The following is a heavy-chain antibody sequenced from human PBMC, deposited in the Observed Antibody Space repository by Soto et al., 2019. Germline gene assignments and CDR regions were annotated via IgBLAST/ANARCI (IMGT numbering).Heavy chain of an antibody. CDR3: AMDYGDRPEYFKH. Sequence: QVQLVQSGPAVKRPGASMKVSCKASGYTFTSYGISCVRQAPGQGLEWMAWISPLKGRTQYSQKAQGRVTLSTDTSSNTAYMEMTTLRVDATDVYYCAMDYGDRPEYFKHWGQGTLVTVS. D-gene: IGHD4-17*01. CDR2: ISPLKGRT. J-gene: IGHJ1*01. CDR1: GYTFTSYG. V-gene: IGHV1-18*04.